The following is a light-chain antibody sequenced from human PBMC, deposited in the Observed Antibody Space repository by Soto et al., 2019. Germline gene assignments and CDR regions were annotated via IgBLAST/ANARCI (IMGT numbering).Light chain of an antibody. CDR2: EVR. CDR3: SSYRSSTTFV. Sequence: QSALTQPASVSGSPGQSITISCTGTSSDVGAYNYVSWYQQYPGKAPKVIIFEVRKRPSGVSNRFSGSKSGDTASLTISGLQAEDEADCYCSSYRSSTTFVFGTGTKLTVL. CDR1: SSDVGAYNY. J-gene: IGLJ1*01. V-gene: IGLV2-14*01.